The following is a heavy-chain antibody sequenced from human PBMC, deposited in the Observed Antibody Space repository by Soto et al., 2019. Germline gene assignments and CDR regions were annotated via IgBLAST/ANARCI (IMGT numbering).Heavy chain of an antibody. CDR1: GGSISSYY. V-gene: IGHV4-59*01. CDR2: IYYSGST. Sequence: SETLSLTCTVSGGSISSYYWSWIRQPPGKGLEWIGYIYYSGSTNYNPSLKSRVTISVDTSKNQFSLKLSSVTAADTAVYYCARAKYGTALRWGLGTLVTVSS. J-gene: IGHJ4*02. D-gene: IGHD1-1*01. CDR3: ARAKYGTALR.